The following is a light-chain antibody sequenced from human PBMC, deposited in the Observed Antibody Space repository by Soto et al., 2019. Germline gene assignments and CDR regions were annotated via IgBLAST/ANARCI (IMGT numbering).Light chain of an antibody. V-gene: IGLV2-8*01. CDR2: EVV. CDR1: KNDIGVYDF. CDR3: KSYAGSNTYV. Sequence: QYALTHPPSASGSPRQSVTISCTGTKNDIGVYDFVSWYQHHPGKAPRLIIYEVVQRPSGVPDRFSGSKSGNTASLTVSGLQAADEADYFCKSYAGSNTYVFGSGTKVTVL. J-gene: IGLJ1*01.